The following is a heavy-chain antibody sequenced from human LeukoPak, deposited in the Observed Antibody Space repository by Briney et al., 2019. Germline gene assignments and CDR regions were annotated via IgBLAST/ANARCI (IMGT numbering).Heavy chain of an antibody. Sequence: GASVKVSCKASGYTFTSYAMNWVRQAPGQGLEWMGWININTGNPTYAQGFTGRFVFSLDTSVSTTYLQISSLKAEDTAVYFCARAFQSLGGLSLPDYWGQGTLVTVSS. D-gene: IGHD3-16*02. CDR3: ARAFQSLGGLSLPDY. CDR1: GYTFTSYA. J-gene: IGHJ4*02. V-gene: IGHV7-4-1*02. CDR2: ININTGNP.